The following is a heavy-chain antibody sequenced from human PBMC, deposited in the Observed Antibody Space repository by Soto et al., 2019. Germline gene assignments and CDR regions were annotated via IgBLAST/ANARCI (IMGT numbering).Heavy chain of an antibody. J-gene: IGHJ6*02. V-gene: IGHV5-10-1*01. Sequence: GESLKISCKGSGYSFTSYWISWVRQMPGKGLEWMGRIDPSDSYTNYSPSFQGHVTISADKSISTAYLQWSSLKASDTAMYYCARHGGYCSSTSCYSSYGMDVWGQGTTVTAP. D-gene: IGHD2-2*01. CDR1: GYSFTSYW. CDR3: ARHGGYCSSTSCYSSYGMDV. CDR2: IDPSDSYT.